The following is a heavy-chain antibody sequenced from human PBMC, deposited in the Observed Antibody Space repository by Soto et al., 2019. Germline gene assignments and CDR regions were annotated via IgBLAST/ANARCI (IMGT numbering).Heavy chain of an antibody. CDR3: ARDVYYDSSGYGPFDY. Sequence: GGSLRLSCSASGFTFSSYAMRWVRQAPCKGLEWVAVISYDGSNKYYADSVKGRFTISRDNSKNTLYLQMNSLRAEDTAVYYCARDVYYDSSGYGPFDYWGQGTLVTVSS. J-gene: IGHJ4*02. V-gene: IGHV3-30-3*01. D-gene: IGHD3-22*01. CDR1: GFTFSSYA. CDR2: ISYDGSNK.